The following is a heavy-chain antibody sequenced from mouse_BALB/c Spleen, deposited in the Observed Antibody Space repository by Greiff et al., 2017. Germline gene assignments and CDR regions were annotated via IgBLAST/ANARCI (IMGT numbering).Heavy chain of an antibody. V-gene: IGHV2-9*02. CDR2: IWAGGST. J-gene: IGHJ3*01. D-gene: IGHD2-14*01. Sequence: VQVVESGPGLVAPSQSLSITCTVSGFSLTSYGVHWVRQPPGKGLEWLGVIWAGGSTNYYSGLLSRLSLSKDNSKNQVFLKMNSLQTDDTAMYYCARGEVRFAYWGQGTLVTVSA. CDR3: ARGEVRFAY. CDR1: GFSLTSYG.